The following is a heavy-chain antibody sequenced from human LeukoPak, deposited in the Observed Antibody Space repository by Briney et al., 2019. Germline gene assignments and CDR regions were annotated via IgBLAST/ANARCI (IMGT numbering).Heavy chain of an antibody. CDR1: GYTFTSYD. D-gene: IGHD3-22*01. V-gene: IGHV1-8*01. CDR2: MNPNSGNT. CDR3: ARYSGRWLYKKSLDY. Sequence: ASVKVSCKASGYTFTSYDINWVRQATGQGLELMGWMNPNSGNTGYEQKFQGRVTMTRNTSISTAYMELSSLRSEDTAVYYCARYSGRWLYKKSLDYWGQGTLVTVSS. J-gene: IGHJ4*02.